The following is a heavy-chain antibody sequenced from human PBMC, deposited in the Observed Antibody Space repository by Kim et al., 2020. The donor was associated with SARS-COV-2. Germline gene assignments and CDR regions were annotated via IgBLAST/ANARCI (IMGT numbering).Heavy chain of an antibody. D-gene: IGHD3-3*01. Sequence: GGSLRLSCAASGFTFSSYAMSWVRQAPGKGLEWVSAISGSGGSTYYADSVKGRFTISRDNSKNTLYLQMNSLRAEDTAVYYCAKDWGKYYDFWSGRLQNLTPSNYYYYGMDVWGQGTTVTVSS. CDR1: GFTFSSYA. V-gene: IGHV3-23*01. CDR2: ISGSGGST. J-gene: IGHJ6*02. CDR3: AKDWGKYYDFWSGRLQNLTPSNYYYYGMDV.